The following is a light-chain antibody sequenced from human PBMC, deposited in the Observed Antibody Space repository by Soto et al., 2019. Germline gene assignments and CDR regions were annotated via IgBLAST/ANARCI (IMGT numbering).Light chain of an antibody. CDR1: QGISSY. J-gene: IGKJ3*01. CDR2: DAS. Sequence: IQLTQSPSSLSASVGDRVTITCRASQGISSYLGWYQQKPGKAPNLLIYDASTLHSGVPSRFSGGGSGTDFTLTISNLQSEDFAVYYCQQYNNWPPGATFGPGTKVDI. CDR3: QQYNNWPPGAT. V-gene: IGKV1-9*01.